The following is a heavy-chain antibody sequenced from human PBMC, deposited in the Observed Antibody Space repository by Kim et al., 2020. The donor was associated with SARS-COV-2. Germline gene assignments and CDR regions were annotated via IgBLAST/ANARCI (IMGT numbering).Heavy chain of an antibody. CDR2: ISSSSSYI. CDR1: GFTFSSYS. J-gene: IGHJ4*02. V-gene: IGHV3-21*01. Sequence: GGSLRLSCAASGFTFSSYSMNWVRQAPGKGLEWVSSISSSSSYIYYADSVKGRFTISRDNAKNSLYLQMNSLRAEDTAVYYCARSRRGDTAMVYYFDYWGQGTLVTVSS. D-gene: IGHD5-18*01. CDR3: ARSRRGDTAMVYYFDY.